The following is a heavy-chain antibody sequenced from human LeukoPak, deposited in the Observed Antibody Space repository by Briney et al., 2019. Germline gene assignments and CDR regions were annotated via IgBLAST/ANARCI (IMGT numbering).Heavy chain of an antibody. Sequence: PGGSLRLSCVASGFTFSRHGMNWVRQAPGKGLEWVSGISPSGDIKYYVDSVKGRFTVSRDNSKNTLCLQMNSLRAEDTAVYYCAKEIWPTVTTPGHTHFDYWGQGTLVTVSS. D-gene: IGHD4-17*01. CDR1: GFTFSRHG. V-gene: IGHV3-23*01. CDR3: AKEIWPTVTTPGHTHFDY. CDR2: ISPSGDIK. J-gene: IGHJ4*02.